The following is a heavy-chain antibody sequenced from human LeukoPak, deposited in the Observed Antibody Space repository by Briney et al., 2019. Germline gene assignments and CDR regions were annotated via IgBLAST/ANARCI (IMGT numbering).Heavy chain of an antibody. V-gene: IGHV1-46*01. CDR1: GYTFTSYY. D-gene: IGHD6-19*01. Sequence: ASVKVSCTASGYTFTSYYMHWVRQAPGQGLEWMGIINPSGDSTSYAQKFQGRVTMTRNTSISTAYMELSSLRSEDTAVYYCARGDFPAWYSSGGWGAFDIWGKGPMVTSLQ. J-gene: IGHJ3*02. CDR3: ARGDFPAWYSSGGWGAFDI. CDR2: INPSGDST.